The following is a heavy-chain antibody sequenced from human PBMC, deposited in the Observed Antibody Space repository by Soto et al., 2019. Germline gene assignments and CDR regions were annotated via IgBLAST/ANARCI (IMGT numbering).Heavy chain of an antibody. D-gene: IGHD6-13*01. CDR2: ISGSGGST. V-gene: IGHV3-23*01. CDR3: AKDMDSSTRCVFGY. J-gene: IGHJ4*02. Sequence: PGGSLRLSCAASGFTFSSYGLFWVRQAPGKGLEWVSAISGSGGSTYYADSVKGRFTISRDNSKNTLYLQMNSLGAEDTAVYYCAKDMDSSTRCVFGYWSQGTLVTVSS. CDR1: GFTFSSYG.